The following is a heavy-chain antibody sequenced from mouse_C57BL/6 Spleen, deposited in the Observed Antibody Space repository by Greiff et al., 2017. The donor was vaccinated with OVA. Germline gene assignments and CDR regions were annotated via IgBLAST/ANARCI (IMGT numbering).Heavy chain of an antibody. CDR1: GYTFTSYW. J-gene: IGHJ2*01. Sequence: QVQLKQPGAELVKPGASVKLSCKASGYTFTSYWMQWVKQRPGQGLEWIGEIDPSDSYTNYNQKFKGKATLTVDTSSSTAYMQLSSLTSEDSAVYYCAREKTTVVATSDYWGQGTTLTVSS. CDR2: IDPSDSYT. CDR3: AREKTTVVATSDY. V-gene: IGHV1-50*01. D-gene: IGHD1-1*01.